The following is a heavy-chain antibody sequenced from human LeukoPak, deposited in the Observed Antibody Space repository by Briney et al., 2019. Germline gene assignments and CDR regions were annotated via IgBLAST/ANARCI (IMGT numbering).Heavy chain of an antibody. Sequence: QSGGSLRLSCAASGFTFSSYWMSWLRQAPGKGLEWVANIKQDGSEKFYVDSVKGRFTISRDNDKSSLCLKMNSLRAEDTAVYYCARAVGATHFDYWGQGILVTVSS. J-gene: IGHJ4*02. D-gene: IGHD1-26*01. CDR2: IKQDGSEK. CDR3: ARAVGATHFDY. CDR1: GFTFSSYW. V-gene: IGHV3-7*04.